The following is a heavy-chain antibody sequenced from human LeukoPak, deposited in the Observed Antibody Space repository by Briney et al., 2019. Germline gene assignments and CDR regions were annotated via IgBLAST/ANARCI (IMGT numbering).Heavy chain of an antibody. CDR2: INSDGSST. CDR1: GFTFSSYW. D-gene: IGHD2-15*01. V-gene: IGHV3-74*01. J-gene: IGHJ6*02. Sequence: PGGSLRLSCAASGFTFSSYWMHWVRQAPGKGLVWVSRINSDGSSTSYADSVKGRFTISRDNAKNTLYLQMTSLRAEDTAVYYCATGYCSGGSCYSVYYYGMDVWGQGTTVTVSS. CDR3: ATGYCSGGSCYSVYYYGMDV.